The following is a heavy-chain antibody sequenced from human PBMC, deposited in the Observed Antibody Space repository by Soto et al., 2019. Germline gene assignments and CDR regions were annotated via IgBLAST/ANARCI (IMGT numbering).Heavy chain of an antibody. J-gene: IGHJ4*02. V-gene: IGHV1-69*01. D-gene: IGHD6-13*01. CDR2: IIPYYNTL. Sequence: QAQVVQSGAEVRKPGSSVKLSCKASEGTFNSYAIAWVRQAPGQGLEWMGGIIPYYNTLNYAQKFQDRVTITEDESTNTVSMELSSLRSDDTAVYFCASGASRWYPYFFDSWAQGTLVTVSS. CDR1: EGTFNSYA. CDR3: ASGASRWYPYFFDS.